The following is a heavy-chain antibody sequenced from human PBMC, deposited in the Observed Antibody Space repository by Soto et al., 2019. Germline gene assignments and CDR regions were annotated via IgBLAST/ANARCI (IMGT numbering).Heavy chain of an antibody. CDR3: AKGIGHQLLSYAFDI. CDR2: ISGSGGST. Sequence: GGSLRLSCAASGFTFSSYAMSWVRQATGKGLEWVSAISGSGGSTYYADSVKGRFTISRDNSKNTLYLQMNSLRAEDTAVYYCAKGIGHQLLSYAFDIWGQGTMVTVSS. V-gene: IGHV3-23*01. J-gene: IGHJ3*02. D-gene: IGHD2-2*01. CDR1: GFTFSSYA.